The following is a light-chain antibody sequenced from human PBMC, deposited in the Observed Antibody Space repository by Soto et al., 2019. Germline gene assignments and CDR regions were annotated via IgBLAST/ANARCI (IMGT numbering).Light chain of an antibody. V-gene: IGKV3-15*01. CDR3: QQYTNWPPWT. J-gene: IGKJ1*01. CDR2: GAS. Sequence: EIVMTQSPATLSVSPGERATLSCRASQSVTTNSACYHQKPGQPPTLLIYGASTMATGIPARFSGSGSGTEFTLTISSLQSDDFAVYYCQQYTNWPPWTFGKGTRVDFK. CDR1: QSVTTN.